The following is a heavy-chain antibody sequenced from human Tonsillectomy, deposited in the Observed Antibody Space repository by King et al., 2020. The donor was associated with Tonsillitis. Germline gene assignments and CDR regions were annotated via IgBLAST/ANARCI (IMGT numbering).Heavy chain of an antibody. Sequence: VQLVESGGGLVQPGGFLRLSCAASGFTFSSYAMSWVRQAPGKGLEWVSAISTSGGSTYYADSVKGRFTISRDNSKNTLYLQMNSLRAEDTAIYYCAKESSSWPKTYDDYWGQGTLVTVSS. V-gene: IGHV3-23*04. CDR3: AKESSSWPKTYDDY. CDR1: GFTFSSYA. CDR2: ISTSGGST. J-gene: IGHJ4*02. D-gene: IGHD6-13*01.